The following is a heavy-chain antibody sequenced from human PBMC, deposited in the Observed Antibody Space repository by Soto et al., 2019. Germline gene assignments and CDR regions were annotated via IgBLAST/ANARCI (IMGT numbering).Heavy chain of an antibody. D-gene: IGHD5-12*01. CDR3: AAEAGRDGYNPFDY. Sequence: WASVKVSCKASGFTFTSSAVQWVRQARGQRLEWIGWIVVGSGNTNYAQKFQERVTITRDMSTSTAYMELSSLRSEDTAVYYCAAEAGRDGYNPFDYWGQGTLVTVSS. CDR1: GFTFTSSA. CDR2: IVVGSGNT. J-gene: IGHJ4*02. V-gene: IGHV1-58*01.